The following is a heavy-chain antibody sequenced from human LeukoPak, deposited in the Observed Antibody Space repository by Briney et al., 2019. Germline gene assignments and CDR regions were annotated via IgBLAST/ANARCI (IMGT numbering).Heavy chain of an antibody. Sequence: PAVTLSLTCTVSGGSISSYYWSWLRQPAGKGLEWIGRIYTSGSTNYNPSLKSRVTMSVDTSKNQFSLKLSSVTAADTAVYYCARGWEYQPSAGIYFDYWGQGTLVT. V-gene: IGHV4-4*07. D-gene: IGHD2-2*01. J-gene: IGHJ4*02. CDR2: IYTSGST. CDR3: ARGWEYQPSAGIYFDY. CDR1: GGSISSYY.